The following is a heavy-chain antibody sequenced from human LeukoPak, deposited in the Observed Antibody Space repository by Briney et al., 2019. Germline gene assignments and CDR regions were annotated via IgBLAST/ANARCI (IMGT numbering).Heavy chain of an antibody. V-gene: IGHV3-23*01. Sequence: PGGSLRLSCAASGFTFSSYAMSWVRQAPGKGLEWVSAISGSGGSTYYADSVKGRFTISRDNSKNTLYLQMNSLRAEDTAVYYCAKDPNIVVVPAADFDYWGQGTPVTVSS. CDR2: ISGSGGST. J-gene: IGHJ4*02. CDR3: AKDPNIVVVPAADFDY. D-gene: IGHD2-2*01. CDR1: GFTFSSYA.